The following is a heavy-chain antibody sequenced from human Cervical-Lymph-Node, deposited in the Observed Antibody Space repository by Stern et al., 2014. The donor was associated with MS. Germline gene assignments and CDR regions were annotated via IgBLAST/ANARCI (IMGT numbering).Heavy chain of an antibody. CDR1: GSNFTSYG. CDR3: ARELPDSSGYHSYAFDI. CDR2: ISAYNGNT. J-gene: IGHJ3*02. D-gene: IGHD3-22*01. V-gene: IGHV1-18*01. Sequence: DQLVESGAEVKKPGASVKVSCKTSGSNFTSYGISWVRQAPGQGLEWMGWISAYNGNTNYAQKLQGRVTMTTDTSTSTAYMELRSLRSDDTAVYYCARELPDSSGYHSYAFDIWGQGTMVTVSS.